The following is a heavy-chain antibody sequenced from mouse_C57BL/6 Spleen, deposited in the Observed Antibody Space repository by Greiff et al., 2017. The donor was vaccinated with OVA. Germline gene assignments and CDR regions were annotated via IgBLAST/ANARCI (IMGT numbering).Heavy chain of an antibody. V-gene: IGHV5-16*01. CDR3: ARDRDYYGSSPRYFDV. Sequence: DVQLVESEGGLVQPGSSMKLSCTASGFTFSDYYMAWVRQVPEKGLEWVANINYDGSSTYYLDSLKSRFIISRDNAKNILYLQMSSLKSEDTATYYCARDRDYYGSSPRYFDVWGTGTTVTVSS. CDR1: GFTFSDYY. J-gene: IGHJ1*03. CDR2: INYDGSST. D-gene: IGHD1-1*01.